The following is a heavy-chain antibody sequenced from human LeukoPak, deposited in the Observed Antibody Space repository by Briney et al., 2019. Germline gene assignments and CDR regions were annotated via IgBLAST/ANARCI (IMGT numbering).Heavy chain of an antibody. Sequence: GASVKVSCKASGGTFSSYAISWVRQAPGQGLEWMGGIIPIFGTANYAQKFQGRVTITADESTSTAYMELSSLRSEDTAVYYSARGSGSYGMNFDYWGQGTLVTVSS. D-gene: IGHD1-26*01. CDR1: GGTFSSYA. V-gene: IGHV1-69*13. J-gene: IGHJ4*02. CDR2: IIPIFGTA. CDR3: ARGSGSYGMNFDY.